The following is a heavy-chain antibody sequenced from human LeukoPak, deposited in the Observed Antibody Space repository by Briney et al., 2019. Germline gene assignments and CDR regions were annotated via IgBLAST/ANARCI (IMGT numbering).Heavy chain of an antibody. Sequence: PSETLSLTCAVYGGSFSGYYWSWIRQPPGKGLEWIGEINHSGSTNYNPSLKSRVTISVDTSKNQFSLKLSSVTAADTAVYYCARIWFGELLTFYYYYYMDVWGKGTTVTVSS. V-gene: IGHV4-34*01. CDR1: GGSFSGYY. J-gene: IGHJ6*03. CDR2: INHSGST. D-gene: IGHD3-10*01. CDR3: ARIWFGELLTFYYYYYMDV.